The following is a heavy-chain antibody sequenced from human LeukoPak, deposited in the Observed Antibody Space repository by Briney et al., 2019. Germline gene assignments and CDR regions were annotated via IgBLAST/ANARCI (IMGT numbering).Heavy chain of an antibody. V-gene: IGHV3-30*02. CDR1: GFIFSSYG. D-gene: IGHD6-19*01. J-gene: IGHJ4*02. CDR2: IRYDGSIK. CDR3: AKPLYNSGWYGGGDY. Sequence: GGSLRLSCAASGFIFSSYGMHWVRQAPGKGLEWVAFIRYDGSIKYYADSVKGRFTISRDNSKNTLFLQMNSLRVEDTAVYYCAKPLYNSGWYGGGDYWGQGTLVTVSS.